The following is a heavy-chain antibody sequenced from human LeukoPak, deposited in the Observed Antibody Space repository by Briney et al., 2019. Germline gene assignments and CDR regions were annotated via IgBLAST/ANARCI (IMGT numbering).Heavy chain of an antibody. CDR3: AKCLPLRSDDYAPFDS. V-gene: IGHV3-23*01. J-gene: IGHJ4*02. CDR2: VNGNGDKT. D-gene: IGHD3-16*01. CDR1: GFIFSNSA. Sequence: GGSLRLSCAASGFIFSNSAMSWVRQAPGKGPEWVSSVNGNGDKTYYADSVKGRFTISRDNPKNTLYLQMNSLRAEDTALSYRAKCLPLRSDDYAPFDSWGQGTLVTVSS.